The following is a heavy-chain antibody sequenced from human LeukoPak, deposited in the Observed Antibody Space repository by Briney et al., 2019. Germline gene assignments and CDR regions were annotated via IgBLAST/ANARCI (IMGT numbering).Heavy chain of an antibody. CDR2: ISSSGSTI. Sequence: GGSLRLSCAASGFTFSSYEMNWVRQAPGKGLEWVSYISSSGSTIYYADSVKGRFTISRDNAKNSLYLQMSSLRAEDTAVYYCARQTYYYDSSGYLGGAFDYWGQGTLVTVSS. J-gene: IGHJ4*02. V-gene: IGHV3-48*03. D-gene: IGHD3-22*01. CDR3: ARQTYYYDSSGYLGGAFDY. CDR1: GFTFSSYE.